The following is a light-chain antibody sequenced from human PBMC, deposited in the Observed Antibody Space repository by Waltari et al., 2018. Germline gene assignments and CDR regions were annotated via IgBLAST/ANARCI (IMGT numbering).Light chain of an antibody. V-gene: IGKV3-11*01. CDR2: DAS. CDR3: QQRPNWR. Sequence: ESVLTQSPGTLSVSPGERATLSCRASESVSTDLAWYQQKLGQAPRRLIYDASKRAIGIPARFSGSGSGTDFTLTISSLEPEDFAVYYCQQRPNWRFGRGTKVEMK. J-gene: IGKJ1*01. CDR1: ESVSTD.